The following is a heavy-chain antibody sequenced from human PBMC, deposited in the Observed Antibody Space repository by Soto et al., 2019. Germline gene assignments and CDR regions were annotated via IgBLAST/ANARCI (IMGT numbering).Heavy chain of an antibody. J-gene: IGHJ4*02. D-gene: IGHD6-13*01. CDR3: ARRLNVNTQLTTYDDY. CDR1: GYTFTSYD. CDR2: MNPNSGNT. V-gene: IGHV1-8*01. Sequence: ASVKVSCKASGYTFTSYDINWVRQATGQGLEWMGWMNPNSGNTGYAQKFQGRVTMTRNTSISTAYMELSSLRSEDTAVYYCARRLNVNTQLTTYDDYWGQGTLVTVSS.